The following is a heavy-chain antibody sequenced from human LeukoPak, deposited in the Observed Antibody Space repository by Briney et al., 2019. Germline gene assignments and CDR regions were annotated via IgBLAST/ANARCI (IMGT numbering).Heavy chain of an antibody. CDR3: ARSGYDFWSGYPLSYYYYMDV. CDR2: IKQDGSEK. D-gene: IGHD3-3*01. J-gene: IGHJ6*03. CDR1: GFTFSSYW. V-gene: IGHV3-7*01. Sequence: GGSLRLSCAASGFTFSSYWMSWVRQAPGEGLEWVANIKQDGSEKYHVDSVKGRFTISRDNAKNSLYMQMNSLRAEDTAVYYCARSGYDFWSGYPLSYYYYMDVWGKGTTVTVSS.